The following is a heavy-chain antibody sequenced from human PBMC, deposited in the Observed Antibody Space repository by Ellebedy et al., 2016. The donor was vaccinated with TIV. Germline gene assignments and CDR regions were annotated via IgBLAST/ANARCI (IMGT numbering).Heavy chain of an antibody. Sequence: GGSLRLSCAASGFIFSSYEMNWVRQAPGKGLEWLSYISGSGGTKYYAGSVKGRFTISRDNANNLLFLQMNILRAEDTAVYYCARRGSYGDYAVQVNTWFDPWGQGTLVTVSS. CDR1: GFIFSSYE. D-gene: IGHD4-17*01. CDR3: ARRGSYGDYAVQVNTWFDP. CDR2: ISGSGGTK. J-gene: IGHJ5*02. V-gene: IGHV3-48*03.